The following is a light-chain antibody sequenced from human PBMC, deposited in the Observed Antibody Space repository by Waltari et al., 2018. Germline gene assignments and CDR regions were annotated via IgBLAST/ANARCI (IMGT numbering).Light chain of an antibody. CDR3: HSRDASGVGGS. Sequence: SSELTQDPAVSVAMGQPVRITCQGDSLRSYYASWYQQRPGQAPILVMYDKNNRPSGVPDRFSGSSSHNTASLTITGAQAEDEASYYCHSRDASGVGGSFGGGTKLTVL. CDR2: DKN. CDR1: SLRSYY. J-gene: IGLJ2*01. V-gene: IGLV3-19*01.